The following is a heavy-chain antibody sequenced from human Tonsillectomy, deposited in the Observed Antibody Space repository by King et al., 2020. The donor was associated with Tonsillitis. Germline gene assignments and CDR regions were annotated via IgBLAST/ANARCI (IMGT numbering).Heavy chain of an antibody. J-gene: IGHJ5*02. V-gene: IGHV4-30-4*07. D-gene: IGHD3-22*01. Sequence: VQLQESGPGLVKPSQTLSLTCAVSGGYISSGGYSWGWIRQPPGKGLEWIGYIYYSGSTYYNPSLKSRVTISVDTSKNQFSLKLSSVTAADTAVYYCARSDHSDYLVTWGQGPLVPVSS. CDR1: GGYISSGGYS. CDR2: IYYSGST. CDR3: ARSDHSDYLVT.